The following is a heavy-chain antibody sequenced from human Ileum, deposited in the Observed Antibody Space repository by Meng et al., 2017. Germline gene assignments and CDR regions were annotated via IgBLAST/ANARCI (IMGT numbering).Heavy chain of an antibody. CDR2: IHHSGST. D-gene: IGHD1-26*01. CDR1: GGSISTSDW. V-gene: IGHV4-4*02. J-gene: IGHJ4*02. CDR3: AREWSGSYRHFDY. Sequence: PLQRARAVLLTPSGTLSLSFAVSGGSISTSDWWSWVRQPPGKGLEWIGEIHHSGSTNYNPSLKSRVTISVDKSKNQFSLKLNSVTAADTAVYYCAREWSGSYRHFDYWGQGTLVTVSS.